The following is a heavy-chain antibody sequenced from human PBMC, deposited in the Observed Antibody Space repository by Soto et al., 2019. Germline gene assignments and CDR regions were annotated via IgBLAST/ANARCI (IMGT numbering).Heavy chain of an antibody. CDR1: GGSISSYY. Sequence: SETLSLTCTVSGGSISSYYWTWIRQPPGKGLEWIGYFYYGGSTNYSPSLKSRVTISIDTSKNQFSLNLFAVTAADTAVYYCAGGYSSVAFDVWGQGTLVTVSS. CDR2: FYYGGST. D-gene: IGHD6-19*01. V-gene: IGHV4-59*01. J-gene: IGHJ3*01. CDR3: AGGYSSVAFDV.